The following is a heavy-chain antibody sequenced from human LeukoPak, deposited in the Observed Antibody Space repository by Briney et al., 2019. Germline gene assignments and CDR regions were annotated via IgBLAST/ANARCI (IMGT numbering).Heavy chain of an antibody. CDR1: GLNFSVYY. D-gene: IGHD3-3*01. CDR2: ISKTGTSI. CDR3: VAGVALDY. J-gene: IGHJ4*02. Sequence: GGSLRLSCTASGLNFSVYYMTWIRQAPGNGLGAPGNGLEWLSHISKTGTSIHYADSVRGRFTISRDNAKNSLYLHMNSLRAEDTAVYYCVAGVALDYWGQGALVTVSS. V-gene: IGHV3-11*01.